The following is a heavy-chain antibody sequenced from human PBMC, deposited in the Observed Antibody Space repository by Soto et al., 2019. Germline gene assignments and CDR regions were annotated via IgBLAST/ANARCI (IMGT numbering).Heavy chain of an antibody. V-gene: IGHV3-53*02. Sequence: EVQLVETGGGLIQPGGSLRLSCAASGFTVSNTYMTWVRQPPGKGLECVSVIYTAGGTNYADSVKGRFIISRDNSKNTLYLQMISLRAEDTAVYYCARALPVAKSGFDPWGQGTLVTVSS. D-gene: IGHD2-2*01. CDR3: ARALPVAKSGFDP. J-gene: IGHJ5*02. CDR2: IYTAGGT. CDR1: GFTVSNTY.